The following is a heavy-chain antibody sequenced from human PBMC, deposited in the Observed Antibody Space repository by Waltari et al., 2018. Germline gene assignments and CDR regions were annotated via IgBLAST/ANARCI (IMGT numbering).Heavy chain of an antibody. CDR1: GFSLTTSGVA. CDR2: IYWDNDK. V-gene: IGHV2-5*02. CDR3: AHRLIGSNTWDYGAFDI. Sequence: QITLKETGPTLVQPTQTLALTCTFSGFSLTTSGVAVGWIRQPPGKALEWLVHIYWDNDKRYNPALKSRITNIKDTSKNQVILIMTNTDPVDTGTYFCAHRLIGSNTWDYGAFDIWGQGTVVTVSS. D-gene: IGHD3-10*01. J-gene: IGHJ3*02.